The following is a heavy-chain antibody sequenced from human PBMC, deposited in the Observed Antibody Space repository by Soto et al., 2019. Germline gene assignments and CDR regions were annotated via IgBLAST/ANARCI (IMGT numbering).Heavy chain of an antibody. CDR1: GFTSGKYA. V-gene: IGHV3-23*01. D-gene: IGHD2-15*01. CDR3: AKDEVAANGRADAFDI. CDR2: IGGGGEYT. J-gene: IGHJ3*02. Sequence: EVQLLESGGGLVQPGGSLTLTCIVSGFTSGKYAMSWVRQAPGKGLEWVSEIGGGGEYTNYADSVRGRFTMSRDNSQNTLYLHMSRLKVEDTAVYYWAKDEVAANGRADAFDIWGQGTVVTVSS.